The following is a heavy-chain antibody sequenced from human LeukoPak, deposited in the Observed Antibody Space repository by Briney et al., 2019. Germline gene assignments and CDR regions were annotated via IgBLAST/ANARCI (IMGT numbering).Heavy chain of an antibody. Sequence: PGGSPRLSCTASGFTFSTYWMDWVRQAPGKGLEWVANIKQDGSEKYYVDSVKGRFTISRDNAKNSLYLQMNSLRAEDTAVYYCARDRDWYSFDSWGQGTLVTVSS. J-gene: IGHJ5*01. CDR2: IKQDGSEK. CDR1: GFTFSTYW. D-gene: IGHD6-19*01. CDR3: ARDRDWYSFDS. V-gene: IGHV3-7*03.